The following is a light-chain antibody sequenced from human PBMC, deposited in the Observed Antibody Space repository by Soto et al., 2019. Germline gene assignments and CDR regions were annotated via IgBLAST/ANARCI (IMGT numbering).Light chain of an antibody. CDR1: QSVSSSY. Sequence: EIVLTQPHGTLSLSPGERATLSCWSSQSVSSSYLAWYQQKPGQAPRLLIYDASNRATGIPARFSGSGSGTDFALTISSLQPEDSAVYYCQQSHSSPLSFGGGTKVDI. V-gene: IGKV3D-20*02. J-gene: IGKJ4*01. CDR3: QQSHSSPLS. CDR2: DAS.